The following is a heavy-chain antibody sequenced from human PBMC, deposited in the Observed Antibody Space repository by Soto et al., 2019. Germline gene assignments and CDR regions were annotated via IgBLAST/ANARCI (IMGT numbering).Heavy chain of an antibody. V-gene: IGHV4-34*01. CDR2: INYSGST. CDR1: VLSFSGYY. CDR3: ERRNYLYDLDV. Sequence: PSDTLSLTCSVSVLSFSGYYCGWFRQPPGKGLEWVGEINYSGSTNYNTSLKRRVNISVDTSKNQVSLKVTSVTAADTAMYYCERRNYLYDLDVWGQGTTVTVSS. D-gene: IGHD1-7*01. J-gene: IGHJ6*01.